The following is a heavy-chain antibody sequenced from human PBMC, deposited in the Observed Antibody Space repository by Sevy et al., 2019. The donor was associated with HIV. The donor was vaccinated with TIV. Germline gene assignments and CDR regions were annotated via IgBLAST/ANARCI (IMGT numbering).Heavy chain of an antibody. D-gene: IGHD3-10*01. V-gene: IGHV4-59*01. Sequence: SETLSLTCTVSGGSISSDYWSWIRQPPGKGLEWIGYIYYSGSTNYNPSLKNRVTLSVETSKNQFSLKLSSVTAADTAVYYCVRRGLVGAFDIWGQGTMVTGSS. CDR3: VRRGLVGAFDI. J-gene: IGHJ3*02. CDR1: GGSISSDY. CDR2: IYYSGST.